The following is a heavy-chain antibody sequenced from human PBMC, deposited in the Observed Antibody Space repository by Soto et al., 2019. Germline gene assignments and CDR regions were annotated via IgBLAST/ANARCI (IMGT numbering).Heavy chain of an antibody. V-gene: IGHV4-34*01. D-gene: IGHD2-2*01. Sequence: VQLQQWGAGVLKPSETLSLTCAAHGGSFSGFQWSWIRQAPGKGLEWIGEINHNGDTNYNPSLKSRVTISIDTSKNEFSLKLTSVTAGDTARYYCARELGVCDGTRCFPLFYYWGQGVLVTVSS. CDR1: GGSFSGFQ. J-gene: IGHJ4*02. CDR2: INHNGDT. CDR3: ARELGVCDGTRCFPLFYY.